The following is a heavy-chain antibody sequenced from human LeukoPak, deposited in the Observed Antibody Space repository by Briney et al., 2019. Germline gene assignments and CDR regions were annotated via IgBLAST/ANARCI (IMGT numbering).Heavy chain of an antibody. D-gene: IGHD3-10*01. J-gene: IGHJ4*02. CDR2: ITWNRDNI. Sequence: GGSLRLSCTVSGFTFDDYAMHWVRHTPGKGLEWVAGITWNRDNIGYGDSVKGRFTVSRDNAKNSLYLQMDSLRAEDTAVYYCARYHLGSYFRDPFDHWGQGTLVTVSS. CDR3: ARYHLGSYFRDPFDH. CDR1: GFTFDDYA. V-gene: IGHV3-9*01.